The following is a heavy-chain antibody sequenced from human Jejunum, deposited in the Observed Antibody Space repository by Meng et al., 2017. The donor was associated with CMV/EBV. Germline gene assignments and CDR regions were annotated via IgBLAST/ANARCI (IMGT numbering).Heavy chain of an antibody. Sequence: QGKVQEPGPGLVKPSETLSLTCTVSCGSISRYYWSWIRQPAGKGLEWIGRIYTSGSTDFNPSLKSRVTMSLDTSKNQFSLKVTSVTAADAAVYYCAREKADCSSFGCSGGYYLDYWGQGTLVTVSS. CDR1: CGSISRYY. V-gene: IGHV4-4*07. J-gene: IGHJ4*02. D-gene: IGHD2-2*01. CDR3: AREKADCSSFGCSGGYYLDY. CDR2: IYTSGST.